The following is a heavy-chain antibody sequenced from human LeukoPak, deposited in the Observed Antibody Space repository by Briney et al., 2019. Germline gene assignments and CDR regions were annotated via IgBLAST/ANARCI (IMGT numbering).Heavy chain of an antibody. CDR1: CDSITSHNW. CDR3: ASCLFDYYYFDQ. CDR2: IYHSGTT. V-gene: IGHV4-4*02. Sequence: SETLSLTCAVSCDSITSHNWWGWVRQSPGEGLEWIGEIYHSGTTNYSPSLKSRVTISVDKSKNQLSLRLTSVTAADTAVYFCASCLFDYYYFDQWGQGTLVTVSS. D-gene: IGHD3-10*01. J-gene: IGHJ4*02.